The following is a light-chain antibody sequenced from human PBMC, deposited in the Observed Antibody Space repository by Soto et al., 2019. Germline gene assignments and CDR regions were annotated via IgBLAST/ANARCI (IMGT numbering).Light chain of an antibody. J-gene: IGKJ1*01. V-gene: IGKV1-39*01. CDR1: QSISSN. CDR3: QQSQSIPWT. Sequence: DIQMTQSPSSLSASVGDRVTITCRASQSISSNLNWYQQKPGKAPKLLIYAASNLQSGVPSTFSGSGSGTDFTLTISSLQPEDFATYYCQQSQSIPWTFGQGT. CDR2: AAS.